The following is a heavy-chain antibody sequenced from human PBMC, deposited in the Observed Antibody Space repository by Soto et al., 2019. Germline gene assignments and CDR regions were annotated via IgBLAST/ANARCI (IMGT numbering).Heavy chain of an antibody. Sequence: SLRLSFSASGFTFMRYSMNWVRPAPGKGLEWVSSISSSSSYIYYADSVKGRFTISRDNAKNSLYLQMNSLRAEDTAVYYCARDDYYDSSGPSYGLDVWGQGTTVNVS. V-gene: IGHV3-21*01. D-gene: IGHD3-22*01. J-gene: IGHJ6*02. CDR2: ISSSSSYI. CDR3: ARDDYYDSSGPSYGLDV. CDR1: GFTFMRYS.